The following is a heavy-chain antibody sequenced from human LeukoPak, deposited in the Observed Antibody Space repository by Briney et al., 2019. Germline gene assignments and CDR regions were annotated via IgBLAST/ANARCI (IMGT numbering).Heavy chain of an antibody. CDR2: INVVNGAT. CDR3: VRDGNRGYDMDV. CDR1: GFTLRYYQ. V-gene: IGHV3-48*01. D-gene: IGHD3-10*01. J-gene: IGHJ6*02. Sequence: PGGSLRLSCATSGFTLRYYQMNWVRQAPGKGLEWVSYINVVNGATYYADSVKGRFTISGDIATNSVYLQMNSLRAEDTALYYCVRDGNRGYDMDVWGHGTAVTVSS.